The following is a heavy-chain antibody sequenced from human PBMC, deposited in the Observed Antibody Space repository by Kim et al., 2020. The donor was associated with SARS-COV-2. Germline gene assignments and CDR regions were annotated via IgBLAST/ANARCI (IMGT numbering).Heavy chain of an antibody. D-gene: IGHD3-9*01. V-gene: IGHV3-30*04. CDR3: ARDLAVRDFVWLLYY. J-gene: IGHJ4*02. CDR1: GFTFSSYA. CDR2: ISYDGSNK. Sequence: GGSLRLSCAASGFTFSSYAMHWVRQAPGKGLEWVAVISYDGSNKYYADSVKGRFTISRDNSKNTLYLQMNSLRAEDTAVYYCARDLAVRDFVWLLYYWGQGTLVTVSS.